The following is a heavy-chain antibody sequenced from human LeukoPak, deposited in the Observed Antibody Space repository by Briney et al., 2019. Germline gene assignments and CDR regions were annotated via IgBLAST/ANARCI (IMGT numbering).Heavy chain of an antibody. V-gene: IGHV1-18*01. CDR2: ISAYNGNT. CDR1: GYTFTSYG. D-gene: IGHD3-22*01. Sequence: ASVKVSCKASGYTFTSYGTSWVRQAPGQGLEWMGWISAYNGNTNYAQKLQGRVTMTTDTSTSTAYMELSSLRSEDTAVYYCATGTMTNYYDSSGYYAWGQGTLVTVSS. CDR3: ATGTMTNYYDSSGYYA. J-gene: IGHJ5*02.